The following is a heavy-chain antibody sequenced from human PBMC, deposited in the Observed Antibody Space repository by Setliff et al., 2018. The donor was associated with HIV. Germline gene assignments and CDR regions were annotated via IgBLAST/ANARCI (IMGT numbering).Heavy chain of an antibody. CDR2: IIPIFGTT. J-gene: IGHJ6*03. CDR3: ARAVVPTYYDVLTGYVYYMDV. V-gene: IGHV1-69*13. CDR1: GYTFSSYG. Sequence: GASVKVSCKASGYTFSSYGISWVRQAPGQGLEWMGGIIPIFGTTNYAQMFQGRVTMTADESTSTAYMELSSLRSEDTAVYYCARAVVPTYYDVLTGYVYYMDVWGKGTTVTVSS. D-gene: IGHD3-9*01.